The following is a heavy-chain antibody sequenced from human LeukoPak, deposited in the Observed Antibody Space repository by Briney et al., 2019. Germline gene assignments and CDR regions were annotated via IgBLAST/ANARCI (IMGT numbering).Heavy chain of an antibody. CDR2: INTDGSST. V-gene: IGHV3-74*01. Sequence: PGGSLRLSCAASGFTFSNYWMHWVRQAPGKGLVWVSRINTDGSSTDYADSVKGRFTISRDNAKHTLYLQMNSLRAEDTAVYYCARDLDGYRAGNGAWGQGTLVTVSS. CDR3: ARDLDGYRAGNGA. CDR1: GFTFSNYW. J-gene: IGHJ5*02. D-gene: IGHD5-12*01.